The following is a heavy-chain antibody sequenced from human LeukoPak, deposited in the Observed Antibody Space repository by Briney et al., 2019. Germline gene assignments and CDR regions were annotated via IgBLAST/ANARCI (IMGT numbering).Heavy chain of an antibody. J-gene: IGHJ4*02. D-gene: IGHD2-8*01. Sequence: GGSLRLSCAASGFTFSSNAMNWVRQAPGKGLEWVSGITGSGDSTYYADSVKGRFTISRDNSKNTVYLQMNSLRVEDTAVYYCAKLSWAQMVYAYLDYWGQGTLVTVSS. CDR2: ITGSGDST. CDR3: AKLSWAQMVYAYLDY. CDR1: GFTFSSNA. V-gene: IGHV3-23*01.